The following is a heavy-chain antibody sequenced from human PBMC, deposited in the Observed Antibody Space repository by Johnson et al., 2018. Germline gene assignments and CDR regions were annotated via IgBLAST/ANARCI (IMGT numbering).Heavy chain of an antibody. CDR1: RFSFSSYT. J-gene: IGHJ6*03. CDR2: ISSDGGKE. D-gene: IGHD6-19*01. Sequence: QVQLVQSGGGVVQPGRSLRLSCAASRFSFSSYTMHWVRQAPGKGLEWMAVISSDGGKEYFADSVKGRSTISRDNSQNTVYLQLNNLRADDPAGYYVARGGIAVTGTENLYYYMDVWGTGTTITVSS. CDR3: ARGGIAVTGTENLYYYMDV. V-gene: IGHV3-30-3*01.